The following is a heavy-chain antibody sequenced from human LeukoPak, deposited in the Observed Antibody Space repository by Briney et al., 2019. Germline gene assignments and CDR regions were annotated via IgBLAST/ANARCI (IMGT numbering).Heavy chain of an antibody. V-gene: IGHV3-33*01. Sequence: PGRSLRLSCAASGFTFSSYGMHWVRQAPGKGLEWVAVMWYDGSNKYYADSVKGRFTISRDNSKNTLYLQMHSLRAEDTAVYYCARGLWSGYRFDYWGQGTLVTVSS. CDR3: ARGLWSGYRFDY. CDR1: GFTFSSYG. CDR2: MWYDGSNK. D-gene: IGHD3-3*01. J-gene: IGHJ4*02.